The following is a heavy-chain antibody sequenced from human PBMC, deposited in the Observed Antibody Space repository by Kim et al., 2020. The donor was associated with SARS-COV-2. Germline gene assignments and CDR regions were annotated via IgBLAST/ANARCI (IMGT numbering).Heavy chain of an antibody. CDR3: ARDLQYYGMDV. V-gene: IGHV3-53*01. Sequence: GGSLRLSCAASGFTVSSNYMSWVRQAPGKGLEWVSVIYSGGSTYYADSVKGRFTISRDNSKNTLYLQMNSLRAEDTAVYYCARDLQYYGMDVWGQGTTVTVSS. CDR1: GFTVSSNY. J-gene: IGHJ6*02. CDR2: IYSGGST.